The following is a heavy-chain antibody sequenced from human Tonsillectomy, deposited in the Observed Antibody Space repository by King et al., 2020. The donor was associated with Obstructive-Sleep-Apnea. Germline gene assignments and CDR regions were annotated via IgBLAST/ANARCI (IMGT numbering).Heavy chain of an antibody. CDR1: VGSISSSSYY. CDR3: AGDGGTSCYDCFDY. CDR2: IYYIGST. V-gene: IGHV4-39*06. J-gene: IGHJ4*02. Sequence: QLQESGPGLVKPSETLSLTCTVSVGSISSSSYYWGWIRQPPGKGLEWIGRIYYIGSTYYNPYLKSRVTISVDTSKNQSPLKRSSVTSADTAVYYCAGDGGTSCYDCFDYWGQGTLVTVSS. D-gene: IGHD2-2*01.